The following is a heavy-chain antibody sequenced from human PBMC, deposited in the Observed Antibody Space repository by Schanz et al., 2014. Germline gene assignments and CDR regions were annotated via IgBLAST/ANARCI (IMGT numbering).Heavy chain of an antibody. J-gene: IGHJ4*02. CDR1: GFTFGDYA. CDR3: ANNWNLDY. CDR2: IGTSGGT. V-gene: IGHV3-23*01. D-gene: IGHD1-20*01. Sequence: DVHLLESGGGLVQPGGSLRLSCAASGFTFGDYAMTWVRQAPGKGLEWVSTIGTSGGTNYAESVKGRFTISRDNSKNTLYLQMNSLRAEDTAVYYCANNWNLDYWGQGTLVTVSS.